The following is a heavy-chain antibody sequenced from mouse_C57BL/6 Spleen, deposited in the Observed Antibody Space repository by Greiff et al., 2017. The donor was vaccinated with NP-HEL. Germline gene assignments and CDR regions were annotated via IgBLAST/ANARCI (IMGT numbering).Heavy chain of an antibody. CDR2: INPNNGGT. D-gene: IGHD1-1*01. CDR3: ARDYYGSSPFAY. Sequence: EVKLQESGPELVKPGASVKIPCKASGYTFTDYNMDWVKQSHGKSLEWIGDINPNNGGTIYNQKFKGKATLTVDKSSSTAYMELRSLTSEDTAVYYCARDYYGSSPFAYWGQGTLVTVSA. CDR1: GYTFTDYN. J-gene: IGHJ3*01. V-gene: IGHV1-18*01.